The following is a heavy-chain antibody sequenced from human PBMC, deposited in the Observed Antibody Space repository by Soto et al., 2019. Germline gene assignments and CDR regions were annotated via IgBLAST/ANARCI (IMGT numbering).Heavy chain of an antibody. D-gene: IGHD3-3*01. V-gene: IGHV1-8*01. CDR3: ARRITIRRTYGMDV. J-gene: IGHJ6*02. Sequence: QVQLVQSGAEVKKPGASVKVSCKASGYTFTSYDINWVRQATGQGLEWMGWMNPNSGNTGYAQKFQGRVTMNRNTSISTAYMELCSLRSEDTAVYYCARRITIRRTYGMDVWGQGTTVTVSS. CDR1: GYTFTSYD. CDR2: MNPNSGNT.